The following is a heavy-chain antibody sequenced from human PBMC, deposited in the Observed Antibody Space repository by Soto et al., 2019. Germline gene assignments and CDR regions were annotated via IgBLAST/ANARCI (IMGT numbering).Heavy chain of an antibody. V-gene: IGHV3-23*01. J-gene: IGHJ5*01. CDR1: GFTFRNFV. CDR2: IRATGGQT. CDR3: AQDRGWGVVSPSHDS. Sequence: EVQLLESGGGVVQPGGSLRRSCAASGFTFRNFVMSWVRQAPGKGLEWVSAIRATGGQTFYADSVKGRFTISRANSKNMLYLHIDSLRDEDTALYFCAQDRGWGVVSPSHDSWGQGTLVTVSS. D-gene: IGHD2-21*01.